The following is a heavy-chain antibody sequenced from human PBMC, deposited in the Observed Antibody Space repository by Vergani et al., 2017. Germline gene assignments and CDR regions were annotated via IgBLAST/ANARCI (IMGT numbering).Heavy chain of an antibody. V-gene: IGHV4-39*01. D-gene: IGHD3-10*01. CDR1: ADSISSGSYY. J-gene: IGHJ4*02. CDR2: IYYSGLT. Sequence: QLQLQQSGPGLVKPSETLFLTCTVSADSISSGSYYWGWIRQPPGKSLEWIGSIYYSGLTYYNPSLKSRVAISVDTSKNQFSLKVTSVTAADTAVYYCARGITMVRGAYFDYWGQGTLVTVSS. CDR3: ARGITMVRGAYFDY.